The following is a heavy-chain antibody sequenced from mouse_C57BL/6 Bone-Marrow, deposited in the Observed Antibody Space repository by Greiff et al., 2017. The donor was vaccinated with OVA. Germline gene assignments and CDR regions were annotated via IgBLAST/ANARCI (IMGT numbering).Heavy chain of an antibody. D-gene: IGHD2-4*01. CDR2: IDPEDGDT. V-gene: IGHV14-1*01. CDR3: TARGIYYEYDEGYAY. Sequence: VQLQQSGAELVRPGASVKLSCTASGFNIKDYYMHWVKQRPEQGLEWIGRIDPEDGDTEYAPKFQGKATMTADTSSNTAYLQLSSLTSEDTAVYYFTARGIYYEYDEGYAYWGPGILVTVAA. CDR1: GFNIKDYY. J-gene: IGHJ3*01.